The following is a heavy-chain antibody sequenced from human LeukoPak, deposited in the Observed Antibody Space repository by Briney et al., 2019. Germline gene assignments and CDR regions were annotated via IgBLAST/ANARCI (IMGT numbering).Heavy chain of an antibody. CDR3: ARVVGATQFGYYCYYMDV. D-gene: IGHD1-26*01. Sequence: GGSLRLSCAASGFTFSSYSMNWVRQAPGKGLEWVSYISSSSSTIYYADSVKGRFTISRDNAKNSLYLQMDSLRAEDTAVYYCARVVGATQFGYYCYYMDVWGKGTTVTVSS. V-gene: IGHV3-48*01. CDR2: ISSSSSTI. CDR1: GFTFSSYS. J-gene: IGHJ6*03.